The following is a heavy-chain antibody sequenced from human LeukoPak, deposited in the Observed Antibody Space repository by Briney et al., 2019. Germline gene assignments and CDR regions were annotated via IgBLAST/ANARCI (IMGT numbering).Heavy chain of an antibody. D-gene: IGHD3-22*01. CDR2: IYHSGST. CDR1: GYSISSGYY. Sequence: PSETLSLTCTVSGYSISSGYYWGWIRQPPGKGLEWIGSIYHSGSTYYNPSLKSRVTISVDTSKNQFSLKLSSVTAADTAVYYCASRALDSSGYYSFDYWGQGTLVTVSS. V-gene: IGHV4-38-2*02. J-gene: IGHJ4*02. CDR3: ASRALDSSGYYSFDY.